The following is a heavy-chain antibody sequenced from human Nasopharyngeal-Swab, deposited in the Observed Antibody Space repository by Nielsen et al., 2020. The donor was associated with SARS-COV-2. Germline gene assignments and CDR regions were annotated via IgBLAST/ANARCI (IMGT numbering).Heavy chain of an antibody. CDR3: ARKGLYDSSGYPFDP. CDR1: GFTFSSYE. V-gene: IGHV3-48*03. D-gene: IGHD3-22*01. J-gene: IGHJ5*02. CDR2: ISSSGSTI. Sequence: GESLKISCAASGFTFSSYEMNWVRQAPGKGLEWVSYISSSGSTIYYADSVKGRLTISRDNAKNSLYLQMNSLRAEDTAVYYCARKGLYDSSGYPFDPWGQGTLVTVSS.